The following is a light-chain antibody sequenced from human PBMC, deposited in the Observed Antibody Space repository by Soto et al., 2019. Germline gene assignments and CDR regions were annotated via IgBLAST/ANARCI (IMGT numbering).Light chain of an antibody. CDR2: KAS. Sequence: DIQMTQSPSTLSASVGDRVTITCRASQSIGNWLAWYQQKPGKAPNLLIYKASFLESGVPSRFSGGGSGTEFTLTISSLQPDDFATYYCQQYDFHSRTFGQGTKVEIK. CDR3: QQYDFHSRT. J-gene: IGKJ1*01. V-gene: IGKV1-5*03. CDR1: QSIGNW.